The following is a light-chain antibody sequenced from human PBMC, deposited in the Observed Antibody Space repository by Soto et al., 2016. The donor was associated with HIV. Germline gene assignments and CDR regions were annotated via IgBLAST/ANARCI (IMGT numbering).Light chain of an antibody. J-gene: IGLJ2*01. CDR1: SLRSYY. CDR2: GKN. V-gene: IGLV3-19*01. Sequence: SSELTQDPAVSVALGQTVRITCQGDSLRSYYASWYQQKPGQAPVLVIYGKNNRPSGIPDRFSGSSSGNTASLTITGAQAEDEADYYCNSRDSSGNHVVFGRGTKLTV. CDR3: NSRDSSGNHVV.